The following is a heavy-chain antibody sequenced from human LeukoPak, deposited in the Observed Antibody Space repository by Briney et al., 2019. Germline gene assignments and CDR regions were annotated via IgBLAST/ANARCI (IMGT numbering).Heavy chain of an antibody. D-gene: IGHD2-21*02. Sequence: GESLKISCTASGYSFTTYWIGWVRQVPGKGLEWMGINYPGDSDTRYSPSFQGQVTISADKSINTAYLQWSSLRASDTAIYHCARWVTADRGKKDAFDVWGQGTMVTVSS. J-gene: IGHJ3*01. CDR1: GYSFTTYW. CDR2: NYPGDSDT. V-gene: IGHV5-51*01. CDR3: ARWVTADRGKKDAFDV.